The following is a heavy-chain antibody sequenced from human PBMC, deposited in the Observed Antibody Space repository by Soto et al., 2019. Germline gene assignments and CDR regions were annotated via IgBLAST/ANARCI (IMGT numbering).Heavy chain of an antibody. CDR3: AKDLYSNYGDAFDI. CDR1: GFTFDDYA. Sequence: EVLLVESGGGLVQPGRSLRLSCAASGFTFDDYAMHWVRQAPGKGLEWVSGISWNSDNIVYADSVKGRFTISRDNAKNSLYLQMNSLRAEDTALYYCAKDLYSNYGDAFDIWGQGTMVTVSS. D-gene: IGHD4-4*01. CDR2: ISWNSDNI. J-gene: IGHJ3*02. V-gene: IGHV3-9*01.